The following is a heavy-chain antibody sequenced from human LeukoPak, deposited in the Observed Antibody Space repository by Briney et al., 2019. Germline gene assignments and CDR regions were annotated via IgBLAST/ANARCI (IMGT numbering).Heavy chain of an antibody. V-gene: IGHV3-23*01. Sequence: GGSLRLSCTASGFTFSSYAMNWVRQAPGKGLEWVSVISSNGVTTYYADSVKGRFTNSRDNSKNTMYLQMNSLRADDTAVYYCAKDRDYYDDWGQGTLVTVSS. J-gene: IGHJ4*02. CDR3: AKDRDYYDD. CDR2: ISSNGVTT. CDR1: GFTFSSYA.